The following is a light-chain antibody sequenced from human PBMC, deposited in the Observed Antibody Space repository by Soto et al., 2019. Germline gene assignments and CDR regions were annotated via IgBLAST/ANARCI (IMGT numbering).Light chain of an antibody. CDR2: DAS. CDR1: QSIFNW. Sequence: DIQMTQSPSTLSAYVGDRVTITCRASQSIFNWLAWYQHKPGKAPNLLISDASSLQSGVPARFSGSGSGTEFTLTSSSLQPDDSATYYCHQYKSATFGQGTKLEI. CDR3: HQYKSAT. J-gene: IGKJ2*01. V-gene: IGKV1-5*01.